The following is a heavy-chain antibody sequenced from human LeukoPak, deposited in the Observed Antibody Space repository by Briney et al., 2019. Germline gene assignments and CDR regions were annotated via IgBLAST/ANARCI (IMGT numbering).Heavy chain of an antibody. CDR1: GYTLTELS. Sequence: ASVKVSCKVSGYTLTELSMHWVRQAPGNGRESVGGFDPEYGETIYAQKFQGRVTMTEDTSTDTAYMELSSLRSEDTAVYYCATWRPTVRLYSSSWRIYDYWGQGTLVTVSS. J-gene: IGHJ4*02. CDR2: FDPEYGET. CDR3: ATWRPTVRLYSSSWRIYDY. D-gene: IGHD6-13*01. V-gene: IGHV1-24*01.